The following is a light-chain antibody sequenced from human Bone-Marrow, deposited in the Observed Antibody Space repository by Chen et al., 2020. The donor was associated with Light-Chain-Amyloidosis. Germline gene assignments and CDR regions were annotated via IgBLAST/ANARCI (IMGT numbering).Light chain of an antibody. Sequence: SYELTQPPSVSVSPGQTARITCSGDDLPTKYAYWYQQKPGQAPVLVIHRDTERPSGISERFSGSSSGTTAKLTISGVQAEDEADYHCQSADSSGTYEVILGGGTKLTVL. J-gene: IGLJ2*01. CDR1: DLPTKY. V-gene: IGLV3-25*03. CDR2: RDT. CDR3: QSADSSGTYEVI.